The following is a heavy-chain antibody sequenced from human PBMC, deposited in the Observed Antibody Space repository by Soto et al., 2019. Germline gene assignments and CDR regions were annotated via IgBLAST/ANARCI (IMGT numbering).Heavy chain of an antibody. D-gene: IGHD1-26*01. CDR2: FNPSGGST. J-gene: IGHJ4*02. CDR3: TRGAGGSYLSEFDY. CDR1: GYTFTSYY. V-gene: IGHV1-46*03. Sequence: QVQLVQSGAEVKKPGASVKVSCKASGYTFTSYYIHWVRQAPGQGLEWMGRFNPSGGSTSYAQQFQGRVTMTRDTSTSTVYMELSSLRSEDTAVYYCTRGAGGSYLSEFDYWGQGTLVTVSS.